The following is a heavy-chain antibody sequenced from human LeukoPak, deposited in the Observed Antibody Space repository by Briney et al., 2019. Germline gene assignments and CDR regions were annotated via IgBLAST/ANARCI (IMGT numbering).Heavy chain of an antibody. CDR2: IWSDGSKK. CDR3: ARDATESYFDY. Sequence: GGSLRLSCAASGFTFSSCGMHWVRQAPGMGLEWVAVIWSDGSKKYYAESVKGRFTVSRDNSKNMLYLQMSSLRAEDTAVYYCARDATESYFDYWGQGTLVTVSS. J-gene: IGHJ4*02. D-gene: IGHD1-14*01. V-gene: IGHV3-33*08. CDR1: GFTFSSCG.